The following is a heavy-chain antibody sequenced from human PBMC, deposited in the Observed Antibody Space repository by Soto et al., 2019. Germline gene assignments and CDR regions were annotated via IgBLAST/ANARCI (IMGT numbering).Heavy chain of an antibody. J-gene: IGHJ4*02. V-gene: IGHV4-31*01. Sequence: QVQLQESGPGLVKPSQTLSLTCTVSGGSISSGGYYWSWIRQHPGKGLEWIGYIYYSGSTYYNPSLKGPVTISVDTSKNQFSLKLSSVTAADTAVYYCASIVSSAHGEFSDWGQGTLVTVSS. CDR2: IYYSGST. CDR1: GGSISSGGYY. CDR3: ASIVSSAHGEFSD. D-gene: IGHD3-10*01.